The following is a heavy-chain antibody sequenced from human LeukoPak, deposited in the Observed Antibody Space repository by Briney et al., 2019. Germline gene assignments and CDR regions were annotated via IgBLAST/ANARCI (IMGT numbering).Heavy chain of an antibody. CDR3: AREGASSSFGY. J-gene: IGHJ4*02. Sequence: GGSLRLSCAASGFIVSSNYMSWVRQAPGKGLEWVSIIYSDGSTYYADSVKGRFTISRDNSKNTLYLQMNSLRAEDTAVYYCAREGASSSFGYWGQGTLVTVSS. D-gene: IGHD6-13*01. V-gene: IGHV3-53*01. CDR2: IYSDGST. CDR1: GFIVSSNY.